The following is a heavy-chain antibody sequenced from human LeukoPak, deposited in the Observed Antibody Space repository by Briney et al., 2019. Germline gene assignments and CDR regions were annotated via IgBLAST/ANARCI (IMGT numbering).Heavy chain of an antibody. D-gene: IGHD3-10*01. J-gene: IGHJ2*01. V-gene: IGHV4-34*01. CDR1: GFTFSNYA. CDR3: ARGPAGDWYFDL. Sequence: ESLRLSCASTGFTFSNYAMSWVRQPARKGLGWIGQNNHSGGTNYIPPLRGSLTISVDTSKNQLSRRLRSVTAADTAMYYCARGPAGDWYFDLWGRGTLVTVSS. CDR2: NNHSGGT.